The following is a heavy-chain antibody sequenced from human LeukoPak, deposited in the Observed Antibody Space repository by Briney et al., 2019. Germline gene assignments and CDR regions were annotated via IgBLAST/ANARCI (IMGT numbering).Heavy chain of an antibody. CDR2: IYYSGST. CDR1: GYSISSGYY. CDR3: ARARVRGVFFDY. J-gene: IGHJ4*02. Sequence: PSETLSLTCTVSGYSISSGYYWSWIRQPPGKGLEWIGYIYYSGSTNYNPSLKSRVTISVDTSKNQFSLKLSSVTAADTAVYYCARARVRGVFFDYWGQGTLVTVSS. V-gene: IGHV4-61*01. D-gene: IGHD3-10*01.